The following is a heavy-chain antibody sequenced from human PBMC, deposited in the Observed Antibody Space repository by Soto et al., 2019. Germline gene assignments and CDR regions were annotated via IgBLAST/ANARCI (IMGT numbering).Heavy chain of an antibody. CDR3: ARSQGSSTSLEIYYYYYYGMDV. CDR2: IIPITATA. V-gene: IGHV1-69*01. J-gene: IGHJ6*02. Sequence: QVQLVQSGAEVKKPGSSVKVSCKASGGTFGSYAISWVRQAPGQGLEWMGGIIPITATANYAQKLQGRVTITADESTSTASMQLSSLRSEDTAVYYCARSQGSSTSLEIYYYYYYGMDVWGQGTTVTFSS. D-gene: IGHD2-2*01. CDR1: GGTFGSYA.